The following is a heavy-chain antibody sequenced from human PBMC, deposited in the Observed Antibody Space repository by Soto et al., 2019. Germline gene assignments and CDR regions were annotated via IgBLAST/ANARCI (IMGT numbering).Heavy chain of an antibody. J-gene: IGHJ4*02. V-gene: IGHV3-30*18. CDR2: ISYDGSNK. Sequence: QVQLVESGGGVVQPGRSLRLSCAASGFTFSSYGMHWVRQAPGKGLEWVAVISYDGSNKYYADSVKGRFTISRDNSKNTLYLQMNSLRAEDTAVYYCAKAGPAAAGRGAIDYCGQGPLVTVAS. CDR3: AKAGPAAAGRGAIDY. D-gene: IGHD6-13*01. CDR1: GFTFSSYG.